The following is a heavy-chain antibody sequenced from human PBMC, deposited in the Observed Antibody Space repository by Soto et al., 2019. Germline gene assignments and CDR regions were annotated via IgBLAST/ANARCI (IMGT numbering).Heavy chain of an antibody. Sequence: EVRLVESGGALVKPGGYLRLYCAASGFTFSNAWMNWVRQAPGKGLEWIGRIKTKVDGGRVEYAAPVNVRFTISRDDSKNTFYLHMNSLKVEDTAVYFCPRDLALIHNNYSSAMDVGGRGTTATASS. J-gene: IGHJ6*02. V-gene: IGHV3-15*02. D-gene: IGHD2-15*01. CDR3: PRDLALIHNNYSSAMDV. CDR2: IKTKVDGGRV. CDR1: GFTFSNAW.